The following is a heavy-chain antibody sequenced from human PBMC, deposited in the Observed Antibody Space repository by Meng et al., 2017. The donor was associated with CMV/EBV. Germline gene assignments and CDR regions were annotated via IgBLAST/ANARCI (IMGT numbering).Heavy chain of an antibody. CDR2: ISPIFGTA. Sequence: KVSCRASGGTFSSYTISWVRQAPGQRLEWMGGISPIFGTANYAQKFQGRVTITADKSTSTAYMELSSLRSEDTAVYYCAIGSQLGGYWGQGTLVTVSS. D-gene: IGHD1-1*01. J-gene: IGHJ4*02. CDR3: AIGSQLGGY. CDR1: GGTFSSYT. V-gene: IGHV1-69*06.